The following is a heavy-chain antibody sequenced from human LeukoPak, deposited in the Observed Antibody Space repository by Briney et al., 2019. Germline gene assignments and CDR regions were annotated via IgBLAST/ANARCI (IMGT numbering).Heavy chain of an antibody. D-gene: IGHD1-26*01. CDR2: ISGSGGST. CDR3: ASGYSGSYLLGYYFDY. V-gene: IGHV3-23*01. J-gene: IGHJ4*02. Sequence: GGSLRLSCAASGFTFSSYSMNWVRQAPGKGLEWVSAISGSGGSTYYADSVKGRFTISRDNSKNTLYLQMNSLRAEDTAVYYCASGYSGSYLLGYYFDYWGQGTLVTVSS. CDR1: GFTFSSYS.